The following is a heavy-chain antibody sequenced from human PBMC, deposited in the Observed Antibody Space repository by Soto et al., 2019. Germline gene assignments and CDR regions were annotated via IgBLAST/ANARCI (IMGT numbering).Heavy chain of an antibody. Sequence: XETLSLSCTVCGGSISSGGFYWSWIRQHPGKGLEWIGSIYYSGSTYYNPSLKSRVTISVDTSKNQFSLKLSSVTAADTAVYYCARHSYYYDSSGYYAFDIWGQGTMVTVSS. D-gene: IGHD3-22*01. CDR3: ARHSYYYDSSGYYAFDI. V-gene: IGHV4-39*01. CDR1: GGSISSGGFY. CDR2: IYYSGST. J-gene: IGHJ3*02.